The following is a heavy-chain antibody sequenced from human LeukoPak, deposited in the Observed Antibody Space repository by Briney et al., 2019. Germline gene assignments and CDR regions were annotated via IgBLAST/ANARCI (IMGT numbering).Heavy chain of an antibody. J-gene: IGHJ4*02. Sequence: PGGSLRLSCAASGFPFDDYAMHRVRQAPGKGLEWVSGITWNSDDIAYADSVKGRFTISRDNAKNSLYLQMNSLRAEDTAVYYCARPVGYCSSTSCSYYFDYWGQGTLVTVSS. D-gene: IGHD2-2*01. V-gene: IGHV3-9*01. CDR3: ARPVGYCSSTSCSYYFDY. CDR2: ITWNSDDI. CDR1: GFPFDDYA.